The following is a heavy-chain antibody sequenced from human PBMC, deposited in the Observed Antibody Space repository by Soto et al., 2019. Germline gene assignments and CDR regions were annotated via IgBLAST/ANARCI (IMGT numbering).Heavy chain of an antibody. D-gene: IGHD3-22*01. V-gene: IGHV1-69*13. CDR2: IIPIFGTA. J-gene: IGHJ4*02. CDR1: GGTFSSYA. CDR3: ATMHYYDSSGYENY. Sequence: SVKVSCKASGGTFSSYAVSWVRQAPGQGLEWMGGIIPIFGTANYAQKFQGRVTITADESTSTAYMELSSLRSDDTAVYYCATMHYYDSSGYENYWGQGTLVTVSS.